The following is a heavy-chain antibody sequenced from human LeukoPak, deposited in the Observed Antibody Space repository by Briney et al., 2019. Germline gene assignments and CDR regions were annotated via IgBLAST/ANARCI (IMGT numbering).Heavy chain of an antibody. V-gene: IGHV3-11*01. J-gene: IGHJ4*02. CDR1: GFTFSDYY. CDR3: AKKVGLVSAPLYYFDV. Sequence: KSGGSLRLSCAASGFTFSDYYMSWIRQAPGKGLEWVSHISSSGSTIYYADSVKSRFTISRDNAKNSLYLQMNSLRADDTAIYYCAKKVGLVSAPLYYFDVWGQGTLVTVSS. CDR2: ISSSGSTI. D-gene: IGHD5/OR15-5a*01.